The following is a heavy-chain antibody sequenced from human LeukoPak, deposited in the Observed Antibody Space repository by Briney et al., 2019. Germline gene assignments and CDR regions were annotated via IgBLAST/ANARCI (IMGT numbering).Heavy chain of an antibody. CDR1: GGSISSYY. CDR2: IYYSGST. J-gene: IGHJ4*02. Sequence: PSETLSLTCTVSGGSISSYYWSWIRQPPGKGREWIGYIYYSGSTNYNPPLKSRVTISVDTSKNQFSLKLSSVTAADTAVYYCAREGSGSWAWYFDYWGQGTLVTVSS. D-gene: IGHD1-26*01. CDR3: AREGSGSWAWYFDY. V-gene: IGHV4-59*01.